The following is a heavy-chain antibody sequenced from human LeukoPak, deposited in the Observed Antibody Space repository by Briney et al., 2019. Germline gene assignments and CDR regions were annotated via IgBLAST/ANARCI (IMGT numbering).Heavy chain of an antibody. V-gene: IGHV4-34*01. CDR1: GGSFSGYY. CDR2: INHSGST. D-gene: IGHD6-13*01. J-gene: IGHJ4*02. CDR3: ARASGYSSSWYDY. Sequence: SETLSLTCAVYGGSFSGYYWSWIRQPPGKGLEWIGEINHSGSTNYNPSLKSRVTISVDTSKNQFSLKLSSVTAADTAVYYCARASGYSSSWYDYWGQGTLVTVSS.